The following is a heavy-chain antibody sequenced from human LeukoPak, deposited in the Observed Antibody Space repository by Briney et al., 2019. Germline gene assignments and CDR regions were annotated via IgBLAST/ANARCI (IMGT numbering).Heavy chain of an antibody. V-gene: IGHV3-23*01. CDR3: ARWVVVAATQYYYGMDV. CDR1: GFTFNNYA. Sequence: PGGSLRLSCLASGFTFNNYAMFWVRQTPGKGLEWVSGISGSGTYIYYADSVKGRFTISRDNSKNMLYLQMNSLRAEDTAVYYCARWVVVAATQYYYGMDVWGQGTTVTVSS. CDR2: ISGSGTYI. D-gene: IGHD2-15*01. J-gene: IGHJ6*02.